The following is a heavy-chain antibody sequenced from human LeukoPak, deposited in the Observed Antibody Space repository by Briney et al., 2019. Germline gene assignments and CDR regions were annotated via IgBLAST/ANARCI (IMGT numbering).Heavy chain of an antibody. CDR3: AREPNYYDSSGYYVDY. J-gene: IGHJ4*02. V-gene: IGHV4-59*12. Sequence: SETLSLTCTVSGGSISSYYWSWIRQPPGKGLEWIGYIYYSGSTNYNPSLKSRVTISVDTSKNQFSLKLSSVTAADTAVYYCAREPNYYDSSGYYVDYWGQGTLVTVSS. CDR2: IYYSGST. D-gene: IGHD3-22*01. CDR1: GGSISSYY.